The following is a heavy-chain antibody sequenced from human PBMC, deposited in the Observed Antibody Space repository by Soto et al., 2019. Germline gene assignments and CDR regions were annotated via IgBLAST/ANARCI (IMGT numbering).Heavy chain of an antibody. CDR3: ASGDVGYYYGMDV. D-gene: IGHD7-27*01. V-gene: IGHV3-74*01. Sequence: GGSLRLSCAASGFTFSNAWMSWVRQAPGKGLEWVSRINSDGSSTSYADSVKGRFTISRDNAKNTLYLQMNSLRAEDTAVYYCASGDVGYYYGMDVWGQGTTVTVSS. CDR2: INSDGSST. CDR1: GFTFSNAW. J-gene: IGHJ6*02.